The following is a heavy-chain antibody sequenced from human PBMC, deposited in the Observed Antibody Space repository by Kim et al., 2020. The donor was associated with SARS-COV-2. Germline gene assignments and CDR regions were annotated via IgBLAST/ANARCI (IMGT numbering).Heavy chain of an antibody. Sequence: SADTVKDRFTISGDNAKNTLYLQLYSLRAEDAAVYYCARDRSGWYYFDYWGQGTLVTVSS. J-gene: IGHJ4*02. D-gene: IGHD6-19*01. CDR3: ARDRSGWYYFDY. V-gene: IGHV3-23*01.